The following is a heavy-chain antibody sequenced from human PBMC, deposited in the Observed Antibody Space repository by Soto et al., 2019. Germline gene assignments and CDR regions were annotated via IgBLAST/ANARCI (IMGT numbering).Heavy chain of an antibody. D-gene: IGHD3-16*02. V-gene: IGHV1-69*13. J-gene: IGHJ6*02. CDR2: IIPIFGTV. CDR1: GGTFSSYA. Sequence: SVKVSCKASGGTFSSYAISWVRQAPGQGLEWMGGIIPIFGTVNYAQKFQGRVTITADESTSTAYMELSSLRSEDTAVYYCARSIMITFGGVIAKNYYYYGMDVWGQGTTVTVSS. CDR3: ARSIMITFGGVIAKNYYYYGMDV.